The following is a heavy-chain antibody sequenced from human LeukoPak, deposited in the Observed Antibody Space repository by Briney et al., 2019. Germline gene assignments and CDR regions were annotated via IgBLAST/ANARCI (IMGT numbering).Heavy chain of an antibody. V-gene: IGHV3-15*01. Sequence: GGSLRLSSAASGFPFSDVWMSWVRQAPGKGLEWVGRIKSKADGGTADYAAPLKGRFTFSRDDSKNTLYLQMNSLKTEDTAVYYCTTDWYYYDSSGYYPIFWGQGTLVTVSS. CDR3: TTDWYYYDSSGYYPIF. J-gene: IGHJ4*02. CDR1: GFPFSDVW. CDR2: IKSKADGGTA. D-gene: IGHD3-22*01.